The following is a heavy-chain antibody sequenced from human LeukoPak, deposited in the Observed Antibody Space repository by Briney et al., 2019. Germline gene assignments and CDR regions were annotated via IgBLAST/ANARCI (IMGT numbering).Heavy chain of an antibody. CDR2: IYYSGST. Sequence: PSETLSLTCTVSGGSISSYYWSWIRQPPGKGLEWIGYIYYSGSTNYNPSLKSRVTISVDTSKNQFSLKLSSVTAADTAVYYCARDTPYYGDTYYMDVWGKGPTVTVSS. V-gene: IGHV4-59*01. CDR3: ARDTPYYGDTYYMDV. CDR1: GGSISSYY. D-gene: IGHD4-17*01. J-gene: IGHJ6*03.